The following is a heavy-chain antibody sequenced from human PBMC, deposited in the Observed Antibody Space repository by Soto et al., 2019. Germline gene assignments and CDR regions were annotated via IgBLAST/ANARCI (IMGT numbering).Heavy chain of an antibody. D-gene: IGHD3-22*01. Sequence: QVQLQESGPGLVKPSGTLSLTCAVSGGSISSSNWWSWVRQPPGKGLEWIGEIYHSGSTNYNPSLKRRVTRSVDKSKNQFSLKLSSVTAADTAVYYCARVYDSPFGMDVWGQGTTVTVSS. CDR3: ARVYDSPFGMDV. CDR1: GGSISSSNW. CDR2: IYHSGST. J-gene: IGHJ6*02. V-gene: IGHV4-4*02.